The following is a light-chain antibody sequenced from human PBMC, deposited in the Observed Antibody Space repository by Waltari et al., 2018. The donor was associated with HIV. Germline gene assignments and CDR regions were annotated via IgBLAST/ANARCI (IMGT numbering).Light chain of an antibody. J-gene: IGLJ2*01. CDR3: ASWDDSLNGPV. CDR1: RSNLGCNT. V-gene: IGLV1-44*01. Sequence: QSVLTQPPPKSGSPGQRVPISCSGSRSNLGCNTVRWFQQFPGKAPKVLIYGKNQRPSGVPDRFSGSKSGTSASLAIGGLQSEDEADYYCASWDDSLNGPVFGGGTTLTVL. CDR2: GKN.